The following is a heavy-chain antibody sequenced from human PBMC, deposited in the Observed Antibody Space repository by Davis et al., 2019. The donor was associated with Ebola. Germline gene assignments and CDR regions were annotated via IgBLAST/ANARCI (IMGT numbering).Heavy chain of an antibody. Sequence: GESLKISCAASGYTFSSYAMHWVRQAPGKGLEWVAVISYDGSNKYYADSVKGRFTISRDNAKNTLYVQMNSLRAEDTAVYYCGRRTSSGWWGIDYWGQGTLVTVSS. J-gene: IGHJ4*02. CDR3: GRRTSSGWWGIDY. V-gene: IGHV3-30-3*02. CDR1: GYTFSSYA. CDR2: ISYDGSNK. D-gene: IGHD6-19*01.